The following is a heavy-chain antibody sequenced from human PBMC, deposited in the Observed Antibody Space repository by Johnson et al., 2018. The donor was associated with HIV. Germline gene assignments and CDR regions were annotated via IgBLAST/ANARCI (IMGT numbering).Heavy chain of an antibody. CDR1: GFTVSSNY. D-gene: IGHD1-26*01. CDR3: ARDGSDVVGAPLQAFEI. V-gene: IGHV3-66*01. J-gene: IGHJ3*02. CDR2: IYSGGST. Sequence: VQLVESGGGLVQRGGSLRLSCAASGFTVSSNYMPWVRQAPGTRLEWVSVIYSGGSTYYAASAMGRVTISRDHSENTRYLQMNSLRGEDTAVYYCARDGSDVVGAPLQAFEIWGQGTMVTVSS.